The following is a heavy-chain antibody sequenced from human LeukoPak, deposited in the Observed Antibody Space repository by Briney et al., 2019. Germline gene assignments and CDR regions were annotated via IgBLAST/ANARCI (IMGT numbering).Heavy chain of an antibody. V-gene: IGHV4-34*01. CDR1: GGSFSGYY. CDR3: AREPADSYSIFDY. J-gene: IGHJ4*02. D-gene: IGHD4-4*01. CDR2: INHSGST. Sequence: SETLSLTCAVYGGSFSGYYWSWIRQPPGKGLEWIGEINHSGSTNYNPSLKSRVTISVDTSKNQFSLKLSSVTAVDTAVYYCAREPADSYSIFDYWGQGTLVTVSS.